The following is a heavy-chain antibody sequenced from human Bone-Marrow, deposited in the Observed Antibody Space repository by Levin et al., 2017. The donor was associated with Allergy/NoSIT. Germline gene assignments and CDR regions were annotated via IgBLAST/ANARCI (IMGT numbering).Heavy chain of an antibody. V-gene: IGHV4-59*12. Sequence: GSLRLSCTVSGGSISSYYWSWIRQPPGKGLEWIGYIYYSGSTNYNPSLKSRVTISVDTSKNQFSLKLSSVTAADTAVYYCARDTYYDILRPYGMDVWGQGTTVTVSS. D-gene: IGHD3-9*01. J-gene: IGHJ6*02. CDR3: ARDTYYDILRPYGMDV. CDR2: IYYSGST. CDR1: GGSISSYY.